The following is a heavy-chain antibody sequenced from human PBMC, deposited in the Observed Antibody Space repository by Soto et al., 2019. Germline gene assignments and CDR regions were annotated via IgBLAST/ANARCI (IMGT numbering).Heavy chain of an antibody. D-gene: IGHD1-26*01. Sequence: PGESLKISCKGSGYSFPTHWIGWVRQMPGKGLEWMGIIYPGDSDTRYSPSFQGQVTISVDKSINTAYLQWSTLKASDTAMYYCARGAKVGTTTGVFDYWGQGTLVTVSS. CDR2: IYPGDSDT. CDR3: ARGAKVGTTTGVFDY. J-gene: IGHJ4*02. V-gene: IGHV5-51*01. CDR1: GYSFPTHW.